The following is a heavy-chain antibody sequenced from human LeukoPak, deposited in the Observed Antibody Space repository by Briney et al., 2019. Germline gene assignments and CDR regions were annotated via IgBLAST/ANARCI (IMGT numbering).Heavy chain of an antibody. CDR3: ARAERGGYSGYDYGMDL. CDR2: ISYDGSNT. V-gene: IGHV3-30*04. Sequence: GGSLRLSCAASGFTFGTFAFSWVRQAPGKGLEWVAVISYDGSNTYYADSVKGRFTISRDNSKNTLYLQMNSLRAEDTAVYYCARAERGGYSGYDYGMDLWGKGTTVTVSS. CDR1: GFTFGTFA. D-gene: IGHD5-12*01. J-gene: IGHJ6*04.